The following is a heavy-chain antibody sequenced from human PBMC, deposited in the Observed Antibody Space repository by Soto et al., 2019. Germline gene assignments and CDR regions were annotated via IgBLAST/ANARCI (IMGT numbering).Heavy chain of an antibody. Sequence: EVQLLESGGGLVQPGGSLRLSCAASGFTFSSYAMSWVRQAPGKGLEWVSAISGSGGSTYYADSVKGRFTISRDISKNTLYLQMHSLSAEDTAVYYCAKGAYIVVVVAATRFLNWFDPWGQGTLVTVSS. CDR1: GFTFSSYA. CDR3: AKGAYIVVVVAATRFLNWFDP. V-gene: IGHV3-23*01. J-gene: IGHJ5*02. D-gene: IGHD2-15*01. CDR2: ISGSGGST.